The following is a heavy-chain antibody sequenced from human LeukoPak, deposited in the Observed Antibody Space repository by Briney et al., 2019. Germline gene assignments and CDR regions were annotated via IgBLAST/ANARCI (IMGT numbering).Heavy chain of an antibody. CDR1: GGSISSYY. D-gene: IGHD4-11*01. CDR2: IYTSGST. CDR3: ARGRTTETTFYYYYHGMDV. J-gene: IGHJ6*02. Sequence: NTSETLSLTCTVSGGSISSYYWSWIRQPAGKGLEWIGRIYTSGSTNYNPSLKSRVTMSVDTSKNQFSLKLSSVTAADTAVYYCARGRTTETTFYYYYHGMDVWGQGTTVTVSS. V-gene: IGHV4-4*07.